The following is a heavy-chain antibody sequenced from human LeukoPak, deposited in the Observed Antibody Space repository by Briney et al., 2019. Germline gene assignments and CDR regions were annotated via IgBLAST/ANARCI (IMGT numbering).Heavy chain of an antibody. CDR1: GGSISSYY. CDR3: ATTGGPEDIAAAGNY. Sequence: SETLSLTCTVSGGSISSYYWSWIRQPPGKGLEWIGYIYYSGSTNYNPSLKSRVTISVDTSKNQFSLKLSSVTAADTAVYYCATTGGPEDIAAAGNYWGQGTLVTVSS. V-gene: IGHV4-59*01. CDR2: IYYSGST. J-gene: IGHJ4*02. D-gene: IGHD6-13*01.